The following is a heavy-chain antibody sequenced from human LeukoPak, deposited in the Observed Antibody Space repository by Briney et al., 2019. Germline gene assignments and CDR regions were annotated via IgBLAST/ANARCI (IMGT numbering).Heavy chain of an antibody. V-gene: IGHV2-5*01. CDR2: IYWNDDK. D-gene: IGHD3-22*01. CDR3: AHRREHYYDSSGYSIGAFDI. J-gene: IGHJ3*02. Sequence: SGPTLVNPTQTLTLTCTFSGFSLSTSGVGVGWIRQPPGKALEWLALIYWNDDKRYSPSLKSRLTITKDTSKNQVVLTMTNMDPVDTATYYCAHRREHYYDSSGYSIGAFDIWGQGTMVTVSS. CDR1: GFSLSTSGVG.